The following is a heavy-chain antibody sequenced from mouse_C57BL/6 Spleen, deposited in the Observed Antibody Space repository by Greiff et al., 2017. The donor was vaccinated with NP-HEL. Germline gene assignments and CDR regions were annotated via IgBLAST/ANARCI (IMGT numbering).Heavy chain of an antibody. CDR1: GFTFSDYG. D-gene: IGHD2-4*01. CDR2: ISNLAYSI. V-gene: IGHV5-15*01. CDR3: ARHDYDGFAY. Sequence: EVKLQESGGGLVQPGGSLKLSCAASGFTFSDYGMAWVRQAPRKGPEWVAFISNLAYSIYYADTVTGRFTISRENAKNTLYLEMSSLRSEDTAMYYCARHDYDGFAYWGQGTLVTVSA. J-gene: IGHJ3*01.